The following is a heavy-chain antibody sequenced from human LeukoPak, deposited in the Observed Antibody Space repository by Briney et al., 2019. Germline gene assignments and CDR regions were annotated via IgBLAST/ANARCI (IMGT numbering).Heavy chain of an antibody. D-gene: IGHD3-22*01. CDR3: ARGGSSGYYSLGY. J-gene: IGHJ4*02. CDR1: GFTFSSYW. Sequence: QSGGSLRLFCAASGFTFSSYWMHWVRQVPGKGLVWVSRINTDGSSTSYADSVKGRFTISRDNAKNTLYLQMNSLRAEDTAAYCCARGGSSGYYSLGYWGQGTLVTVSS. V-gene: IGHV3-74*01. CDR2: INTDGSST.